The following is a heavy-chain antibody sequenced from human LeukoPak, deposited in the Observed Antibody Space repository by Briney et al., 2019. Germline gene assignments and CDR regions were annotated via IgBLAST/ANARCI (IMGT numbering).Heavy chain of an antibody. D-gene: IGHD4-11*01. Sequence: GGSLRLSCAASGFTFDDYGMSWVRQAPGKGLEWVSGINWNGGSTGYADSVKGRFTISRDNAKNSLYLQMNSLRAEDTALYHCARDGESTVTGSYYFDYWGQGTLVTVSS. CDR1: GFTFDDYG. J-gene: IGHJ4*02. V-gene: IGHV3-20*01. CDR3: ARDGESTVTGSYYFDY. CDR2: INWNGGST.